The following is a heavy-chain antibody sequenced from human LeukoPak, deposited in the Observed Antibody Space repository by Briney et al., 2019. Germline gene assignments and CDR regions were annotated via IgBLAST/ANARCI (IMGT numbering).Heavy chain of an antibody. V-gene: IGHV1-69*13. CDR3: ASGGGAMDKSGYDATDY. CDR1: GGTFSSYA. Sequence: GASVKVSCKASGGTFSSYAISWVRQAPGQGLEWMGGIIPIFGTANYAQKFQGRVTITADESTSTAYMELSSLRSEDTAVYYCASGGGAMDKSGYDATDYWGQGTLVTVSS. CDR2: IIPIFGTA. J-gene: IGHJ4*02. D-gene: IGHD5-12*01.